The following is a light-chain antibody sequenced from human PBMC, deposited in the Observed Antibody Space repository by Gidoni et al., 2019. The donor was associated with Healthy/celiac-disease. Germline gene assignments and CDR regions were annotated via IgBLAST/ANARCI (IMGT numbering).Light chain of an antibody. V-gene: IGKV1-33*01. Sequence: DIQMTHSPSSLSASVGDRVTITCQASQDISNYLNWYQQKPGKAPKLLIYDASNLETGVPSRFSGSGSGTDFTFTISSLQTEDIATYYCQQYDNLPLTFGPGTKVDIK. CDR2: DAS. J-gene: IGKJ3*01. CDR3: QQYDNLPLT. CDR1: QDISNY.